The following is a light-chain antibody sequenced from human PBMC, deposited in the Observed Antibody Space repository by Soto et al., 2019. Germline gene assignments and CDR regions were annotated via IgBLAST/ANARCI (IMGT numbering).Light chain of an antibody. Sequence: EIVVTQFPATLSESPGERVTLSCRATQSVSTNLAWYPQRPGEAPRLLIFDASARAVDIPGRFSGSVSGTEFTLTISSLQPEDFAVYFRHSYDKWPPGAFGQGTKVDIK. CDR2: DAS. V-gene: IGKV3D-15*01. J-gene: IGKJ1*01. CDR1: QSVSTN. CDR3: HSYDKWPPGA.